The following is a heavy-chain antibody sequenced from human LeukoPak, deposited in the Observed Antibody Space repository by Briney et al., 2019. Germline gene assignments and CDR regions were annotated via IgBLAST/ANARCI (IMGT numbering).Heavy chain of an antibody. CDR2: ISSNGHTI. CDR3: AKDRVFLGSPPYYYYYYYMDV. CDR1: GFTFSDYY. Sequence: PRGSLRLSCAASGFTFSDYYMSWIRQAPGKGLEWVLYISSNGHTIYYADSVKGRFTISRDNSKNTLYRQMNSLRAEDTAVYYCAKDRVFLGSPPYYYYYYYMDVWGKGTTVTVSS. J-gene: IGHJ6*03. D-gene: IGHD3-16*01. V-gene: IGHV3-11*01.